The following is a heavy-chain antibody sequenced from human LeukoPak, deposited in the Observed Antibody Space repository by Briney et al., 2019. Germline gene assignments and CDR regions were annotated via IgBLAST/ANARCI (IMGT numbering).Heavy chain of an antibody. D-gene: IGHD3-22*01. Sequence: SETLSLTCTVSGGSISSYYWTWIRQPPGQGLEWIGYISYSGSTNYNPSLKSRVTLSVDTSKNQFSLKLSSVTAADTAVYYCARVNYYDSSGYYYLDYWGQGTLVTVSS. J-gene: IGHJ4*02. CDR1: GGSISSYY. CDR2: ISYSGST. V-gene: IGHV4-59*12. CDR3: ARVNYYDSSGYYYLDY.